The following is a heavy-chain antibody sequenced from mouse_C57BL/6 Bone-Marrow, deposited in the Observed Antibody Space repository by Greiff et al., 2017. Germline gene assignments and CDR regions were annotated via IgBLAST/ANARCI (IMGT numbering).Heavy chain of an antibody. V-gene: IGHV1-26*01. D-gene: IGHD1-1*01. CDR2: INPNNGGT. Sequence: VQLQQSGPELVKPGASVKLYCKASGYTFTDYYMNWVKQSHGKSLEWIGDINPNNGGTSYNQKFKGKATLTVDKSSSTAYMELRSLTSEDSAVYDCGRVRFTTVVAYYFDYWGQGTTLTVSS. CDR3: GRVRFTTVVAYYFDY. CDR1: GYTFTDYY. J-gene: IGHJ2*01.